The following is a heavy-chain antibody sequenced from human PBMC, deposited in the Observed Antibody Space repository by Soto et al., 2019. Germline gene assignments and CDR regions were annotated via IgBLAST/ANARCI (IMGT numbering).Heavy chain of an antibody. CDR1: GYTFTSYG. Sequence: ASVKVSCKASGYTFTSYGISWVRQAPGQGLEWMGWISAYNGNTNYAQKLQGRVTMTTDTSTSTAYMELRSLRSDDTAVYYCARGDLFAEVPLAMDYWGRGTKVTVSS. CDR2: ISAYNGNT. J-gene: IGHJ4*02. CDR3: ARGDLFAEVPLAMDY. D-gene: IGHD2-2*01. V-gene: IGHV1-18*01.